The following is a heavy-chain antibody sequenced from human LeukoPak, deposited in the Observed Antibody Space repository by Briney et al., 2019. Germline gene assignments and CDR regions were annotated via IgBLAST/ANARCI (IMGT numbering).Heavy chain of an antibody. Sequence: GGSLRLSCAASGFTFSSYSMNWVRQAPGKGLEWVSSISSSSSYIYYADSVKGRFTISRDNAKNSLYLQMNSLRAEDTAVYYCAKDPSSVVAATGFDYWGQGTLVTVSS. J-gene: IGHJ4*02. CDR3: AKDPSSVVAATGFDY. CDR1: GFTFSSYS. CDR2: ISSSSSYI. V-gene: IGHV3-21*04. D-gene: IGHD5-12*01.